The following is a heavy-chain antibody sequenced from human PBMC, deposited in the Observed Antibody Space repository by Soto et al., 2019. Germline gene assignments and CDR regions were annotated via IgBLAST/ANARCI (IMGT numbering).Heavy chain of an antibody. D-gene: IGHD4-17*01. J-gene: IGHJ6*02. CDR3: ARDFGDYESYYYGMDV. CDR2: VSYDGSDK. V-gene: IGHV3-30*01. Sequence: QVQLVESGGGVVQPGRSLRLSCAASGFTFSRYAIHWVRQAPGKGLEWVAVVSYDGSDKFYADSVKGRFTISRDNSENTLYLQMYSLKPEDTAVYYCARDFGDYESYYYGMDVWGQGTTVTVSS. CDR1: GFTFSRYA.